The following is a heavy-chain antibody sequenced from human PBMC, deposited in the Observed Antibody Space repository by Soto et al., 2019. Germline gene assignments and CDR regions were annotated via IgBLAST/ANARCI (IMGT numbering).Heavy chain of an antibody. CDR1: GFTFSSYA. Sequence: LRLSCAASGFTFSSYAMSWVRQAPGKGLEWVSAISGSGGSTYYADSVKGRFTISRDNSKNTLYLQMNSLRAEDTAVYYCAKDPSRTYYYDSSGYPFDYWRQRTLVTVSS. V-gene: IGHV3-23*01. CDR3: AKDPSRTYYYDSSGYPFDY. CDR2: ISGSGGST. D-gene: IGHD3-22*01. J-gene: IGHJ4*02.